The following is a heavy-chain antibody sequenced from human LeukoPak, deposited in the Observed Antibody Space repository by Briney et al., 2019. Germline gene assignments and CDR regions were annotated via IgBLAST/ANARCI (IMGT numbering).Heavy chain of an antibody. CDR1: GGSISSGDYY. CDR2: IYHSGST. Sequence: SQTLSLTCTVSGGSISSGDYYWSWIRQPPGKGLEWIGSIYHSGSTYYNPSLKSRVTISVDTSKNQFSLKLSSVTAADTAVYYCARGSSSLFDYWGQGTLVTVSS. J-gene: IGHJ4*02. D-gene: IGHD6-6*01. V-gene: IGHV4-30-2*03. CDR3: ARGSSSLFDY.